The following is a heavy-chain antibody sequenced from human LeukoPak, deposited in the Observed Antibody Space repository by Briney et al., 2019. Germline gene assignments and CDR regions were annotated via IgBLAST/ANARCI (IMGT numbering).Heavy chain of an antibody. CDR1: GYTFISYG. J-gene: IGHJ4*02. D-gene: IGHD2-2*01. CDR3: ARTPPAFACISISCPVFDY. Sequence: GASVKVSCKASGYTFISYGISWERQAPGQGIERMGWTSIYNGNTNYEKKLQGRLTMTTDTSTSTAYKELRSLRSDDTAVYYCARTPPAFACISISCPVFDYWGQGALVTVSS. V-gene: IGHV1-18*01. CDR2: TSIYNGNT.